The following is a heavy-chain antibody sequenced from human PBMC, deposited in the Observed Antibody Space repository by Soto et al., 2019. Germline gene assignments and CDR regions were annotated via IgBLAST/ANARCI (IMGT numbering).Heavy chain of an antibody. Sequence: QVQLVESGGGVVQPGRSLRLSCAASGFTFSSYGMHWVRQAPGKGLEWVAVISYDGSNKYYADSVKGRFTISRDNSKNTLYLQMNSLVAEHTSMYYCSPPVGSSDYWGQGTLDTGSS. D-gene: IGHD3-10*01. V-gene: IGHV3-30*03. CDR1: GFTFSSYG. CDR2: ISYDGSNK. J-gene: IGHJ4*02. CDR3: SPPVGSSDY.